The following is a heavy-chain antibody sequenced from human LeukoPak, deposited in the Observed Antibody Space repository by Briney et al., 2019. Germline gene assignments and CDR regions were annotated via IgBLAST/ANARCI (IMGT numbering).Heavy chain of an antibody. J-gene: IGHJ4*02. CDR2: IKSKTDGGTT. Sequence: GGSLRLSCAASGFTFSSYGMHWVRQAPGKGLEWVGRIKSKTDGGTTDYAAPVKGRFTISRDDSKNTLYLQMNSLKTEDTAVYYCTTPYGSGSYSHYWGQGTLVTVSS. V-gene: IGHV3-15*01. CDR1: GFTFSSYG. D-gene: IGHD3-10*01. CDR3: TTPYGSGSYSHY.